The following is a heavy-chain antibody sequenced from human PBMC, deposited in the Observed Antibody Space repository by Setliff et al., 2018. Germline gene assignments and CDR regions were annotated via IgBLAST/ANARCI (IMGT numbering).Heavy chain of an antibody. J-gene: IGHJ4*02. Sequence: KPSETLSLTCTVSGGSITSGSNYWSWIRQPAGRGLEWMGHIDPSGNTNYHPSLRSRVTISRDTSKNQFSLKLTSVTAADTAVYFCARDWEQRGYYFDYWGQGTLVTVSS. D-gene: IGHD1-26*01. CDR3: ARDWEQRGYYFDY. CDR1: GGSITSGSNY. CDR2: IDPSGNT. V-gene: IGHV4-61*09.